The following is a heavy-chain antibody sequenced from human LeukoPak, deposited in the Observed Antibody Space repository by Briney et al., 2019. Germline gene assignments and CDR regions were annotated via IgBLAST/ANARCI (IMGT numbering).Heavy chain of an antibody. V-gene: IGHV3-30*18. J-gene: IGHJ4*02. Sequence: GRSLRLSCAASGFTFSSYGMHWVRQAPGKGLEWVAVISYDGSNKYYADSVKGRFTISRDNSKNTLYLQMNSLRAEDTAVYYCAKDSNNIGYWGQGTLVTVSS. CDR2: ISYDGSNK. CDR3: AKDSNNIGY. D-gene: IGHD5-12*01. CDR1: GFTFSSYG.